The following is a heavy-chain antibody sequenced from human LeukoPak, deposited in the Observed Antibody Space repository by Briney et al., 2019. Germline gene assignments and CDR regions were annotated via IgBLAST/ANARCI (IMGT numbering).Heavy chain of an antibody. J-gene: IGHJ5*02. D-gene: IGHD1-26*01. CDR2: ISAYNGNT. CDR3: ARAPASGSNWFDP. Sequence: ASVKVPCKASGYTFTSYGISWVRQAPGQGLEWMGWISAYNGNTNYAQKLQGRVTMTTGTSTSTAYMELRSLRSDDTAVYYCARAPASGSNWFDPWGQGTLVTVSS. V-gene: IGHV1-18*01. CDR1: GYTFTSYG.